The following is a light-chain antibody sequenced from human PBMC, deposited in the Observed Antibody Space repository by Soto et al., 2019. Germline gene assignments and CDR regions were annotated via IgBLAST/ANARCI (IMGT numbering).Light chain of an antibody. CDR1: SSDVGGYNY. Sequence: QSALPQPASVSGSPGQSITISCTGTSSDVGGYNYVSWYQHHPVKAPKRMIYDVSNRPSGVSNRFSGSKSGNTASLTISGLQSEDEADYYCSSYTSSNTVVFGGGTKLTVL. CDR2: DVS. CDR3: SSYTSSNTVV. J-gene: IGLJ3*02. V-gene: IGLV2-14*03.